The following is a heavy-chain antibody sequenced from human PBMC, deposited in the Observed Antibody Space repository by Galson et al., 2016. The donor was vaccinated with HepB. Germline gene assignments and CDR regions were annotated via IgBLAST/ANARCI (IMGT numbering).Heavy chain of an antibody. J-gene: IGHJ6*02. CDR2: IWYDGNNK. Sequence: SLRLSCAASGFAFSTFGMHWVRQAPGKGLEWLAVIWYDGNNKYYLNSVKGRFTISSDNSKHMLYLQLNSLKVEDTAVYYPAEGLAHCSGTSCLSYSDSRGGGVDVWGQGTTVTVSS. CDR1: GFAFSTFG. D-gene: IGHD2-2*01. CDR3: AEGLAHCSGTSCLSYSDSRGGGVDV. V-gene: IGHV3-33*06.